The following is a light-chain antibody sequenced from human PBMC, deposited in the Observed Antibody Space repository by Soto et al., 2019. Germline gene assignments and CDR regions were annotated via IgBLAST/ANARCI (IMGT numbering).Light chain of an antibody. CDR1: NSDVGGYNY. V-gene: IGLV2-14*01. CDR2: GVS. Sequence: QSVLTQPASVSGSPGQSITISCTGTNSDVGGYNYVSWYQQHPGKAPKLMISGVSNRPSGVSNRFSGSKSGNTASLTISGLQTEDEADYYCISYTTSVTYVFGTGTKVTVL. J-gene: IGLJ1*01. CDR3: ISYTTSVTYV.